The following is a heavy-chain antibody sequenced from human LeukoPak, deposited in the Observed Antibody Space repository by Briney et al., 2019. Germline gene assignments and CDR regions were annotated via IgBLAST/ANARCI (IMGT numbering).Heavy chain of an antibody. CDR2: INPNSGGT. Sequence: ASVKVSCKASGYTLTGYYMHWVRQAPGQGLEWMGWINPNSGGTNYAQKFQGRVTMTRDTSISTAYMELSRLRSDDTAVYYCARDAGIAARAAADYWGQGTLVTVSS. CDR1: GYTLTGYY. CDR3: ARDAGIAARAAADY. V-gene: IGHV1-2*02. D-gene: IGHD6-6*01. J-gene: IGHJ4*02.